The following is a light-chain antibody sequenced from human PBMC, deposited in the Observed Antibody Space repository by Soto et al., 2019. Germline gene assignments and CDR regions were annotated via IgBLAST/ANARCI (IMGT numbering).Light chain of an antibody. Sequence: QSVLTQPPSASGIPGQRVTISCSGSSSNIGSNTVNWYQQLPGTAPKLLIYSNNQRPSGAPARFSGTKSGTSASLAISGRQSEDEADYYCAALDASMHGLVFGGWPKLTVL. CDR2: SNN. V-gene: IGLV1-44*01. CDR3: AALDASMHGLV. CDR1: SSNIGSNT. J-gene: IGLJ2*01.